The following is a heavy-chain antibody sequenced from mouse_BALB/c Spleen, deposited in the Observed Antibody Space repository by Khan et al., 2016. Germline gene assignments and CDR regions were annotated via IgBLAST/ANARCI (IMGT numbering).Heavy chain of an antibody. CDR3: ARAGYYGYLVN. Sequence: EVQLQESGGGLVQPGGSLKVSCAASGFDFSRYWMSWVRQAPGKGLEWIGEINPDSGTINYTPSLKVKFVISRDNAKNTLYLQMSKVRSEDSALYYCARAGYYGYLVNWGQVTLVTVSA. J-gene: IGHJ3*01. CDR2: INPDSGTI. D-gene: IGHD1-1*01. V-gene: IGHV4-1*02. CDR1: GFDFSRYW.